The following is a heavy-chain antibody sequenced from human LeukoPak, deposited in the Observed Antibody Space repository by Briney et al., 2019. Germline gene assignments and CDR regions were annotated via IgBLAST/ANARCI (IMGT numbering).Heavy chain of an antibody. J-gene: IGHJ4*02. CDR3: TKDTYGPEDS. CDR1: GNYW. CDR2: INPDGSST. Sequence: GGSLRLSCAASGNYWMHWVRQVPGKGLMWVSRINPDGSSTSYADSVKGRFTISRDNAKNTLYLQMNSLRPEDTAVYFCTKDTYGPEDSWGQGTLVTVSS. D-gene: IGHD4-17*01. V-gene: IGHV3-74*01.